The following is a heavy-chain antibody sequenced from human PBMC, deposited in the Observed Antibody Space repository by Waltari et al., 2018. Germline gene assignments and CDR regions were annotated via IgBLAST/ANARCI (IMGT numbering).Heavy chain of an antibody. J-gene: IGHJ4*02. CDR1: GGSFSGYY. V-gene: IGHV4-34*01. CDR2: INHSGST. D-gene: IGHD2-8*01. CDR3: ARGGVPDY. Sequence: QVQLQQWGAGLLKPSETLSLTCAVYGGSFSGYYWSWIRQPPGKCLEWIGEINHSGSTNYNPSPKSQVTISVDTSTNQFSLKLRSVTAADTAVYYCARGGVPDYWGQGTLVTVSS.